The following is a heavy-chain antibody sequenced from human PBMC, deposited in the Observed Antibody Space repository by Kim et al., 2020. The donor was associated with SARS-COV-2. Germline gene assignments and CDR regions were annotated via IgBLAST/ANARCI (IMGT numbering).Heavy chain of an antibody. CDR2: INHSGST. Sequence: SETLSLTCAVYGGSFSGYYWSWIRQPPGKGLEWIGEINHSGSTNYNPSLKSRVTISVDTSKNQFSLKLSSMTAADTAVYYCASGSHDYGGNFASGWGQGTLVTVSS. CDR3: ASGSHDYGGNFASG. D-gene: IGHD4-17*01. J-gene: IGHJ4*02. CDR1: GGSFSGYY. V-gene: IGHV4-34*01.